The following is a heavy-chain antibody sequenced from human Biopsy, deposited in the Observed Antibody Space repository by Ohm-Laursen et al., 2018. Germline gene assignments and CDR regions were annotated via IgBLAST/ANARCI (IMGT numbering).Heavy chain of an antibody. D-gene: IGHD3-22*01. V-gene: IGHV4-31*01. CDR3: ARGVPHYDGSGFPLAGYWYFDL. J-gene: IGHJ2*01. Sequence: TLSLTWTVSGGSIGGGEYYWNWIRQHPGKGLEWIGLISYSGITFYNPSLESLLTISIDTSKNHFSLNLRSVTAADTAVYYCARGVPHYDGSGFPLAGYWYFDLWGRGTLVTVSS. CDR2: ISYSGIT. CDR1: GGSIGGGEYY.